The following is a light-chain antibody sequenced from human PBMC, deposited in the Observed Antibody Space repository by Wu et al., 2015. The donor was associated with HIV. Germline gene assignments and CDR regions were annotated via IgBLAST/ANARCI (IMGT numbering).Light chain of an antibody. CDR2: DAS. V-gene: IGKV3-11*01. Sequence: EIVLTQSPDTLSLSPGERATLSCRASQSVNSFLAWYQQKPGQAPRLLIYDASNRASGIPARFSGSVSGADFSLTISSLEPEDSAFYYCQQYGASPPVTFGQGTRLEIK. CDR3: QQYGASPPVT. CDR1: QSVNSF. J-gene: IGKJ5*01.